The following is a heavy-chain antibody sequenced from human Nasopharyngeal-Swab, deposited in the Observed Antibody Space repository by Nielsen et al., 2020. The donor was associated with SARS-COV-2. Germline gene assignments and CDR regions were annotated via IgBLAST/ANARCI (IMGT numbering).Heavy chain of an antibody. CDR2: ISYDGSNK. Sequence: GGSLRLSCAASGFTFSSYAMHWVRQAPGKGLEWVAVISYDGSNKYYADSVKGRFTISRDNSKNTLYLQMNSLRAEDTAVYYCARDRTGTTRRGDGMDVWGQGTTVTVSS. CDR3: ARDRTGTTRRGDGMDV. D-gene: IGHD4-17*01. CDR1: GFTFSSYA. V-gene: IGHV3-30-3*01. J-gene: IGHJ6*02.